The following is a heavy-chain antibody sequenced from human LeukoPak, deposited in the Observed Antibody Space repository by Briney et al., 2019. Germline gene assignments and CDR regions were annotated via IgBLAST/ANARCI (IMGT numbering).Heavy chain of an antibody. J-gene: IGHJ4*02. Sequence: PGRSLRLSCAASGFTFSNHGMHWVRQAPGKGLEWVAVISYDGSNKYYADSVKGRFTISRDNSKNTLYLQMNSLRAEDTAVYYCAKDYYYGSGSYVLDYWGQGTPVTVSS. CDR1: GFTFSNHG. D-gene: IGHD3-10*01. CDR3: AKDYYYGSGSYVLDY. CDR2: ISYDGSNK. V-gene: IGHV3-30*18.